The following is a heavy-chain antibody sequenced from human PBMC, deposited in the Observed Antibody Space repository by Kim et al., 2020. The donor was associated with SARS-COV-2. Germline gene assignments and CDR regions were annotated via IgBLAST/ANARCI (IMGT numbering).Heavy chain of an antibody. CDR1: GFTFDDYA. J-gene: IGHJ4*02. Sequence: GGSLRLSCAASGFTFDDYAMHWVRQAPGKGLEWVSGISWNSGSIGYADSVKGRFTISRDNAKNSLYLQMNSLRAEDTALYYCAKSHDILTGYYRYWGQGT. D-gene: IGHD3-9*01. CDR2: ISWNSGSI. V-gene: IGHV3-9*01. CDR3: AKSHDILTGYYRY.